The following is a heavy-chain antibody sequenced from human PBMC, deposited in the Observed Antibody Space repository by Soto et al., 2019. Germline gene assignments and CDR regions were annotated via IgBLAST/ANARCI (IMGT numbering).Heavy chain of an antibody. CDR1: GGSINNYY. D-gene: IGHD1-1*01. J-gene: IGHJ4*02. V-gene: IGHV4-59*13. CDR3: AGANWYSEY. Sequence: QVQLQESGPGLVKPSETLSLTCTVSGGSINNYYWSWIRQPPGKGLEWIGYIYYSGSTNYNPSLKSRVTMSGDTSKNQFSRNLTSLTAADTAIYYCAGANWYSEYWGQGTLVTVSS. CDR2: IYYSGST.